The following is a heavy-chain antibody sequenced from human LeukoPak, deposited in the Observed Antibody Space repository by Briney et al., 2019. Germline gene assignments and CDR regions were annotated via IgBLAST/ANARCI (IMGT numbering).Heavy chain of an antibody. CDR3: AKTTYDSSGYYYYYFQH. CDR2: ISGSGGST. D-gene: IGHD3-22*01. V-gene: IGHV3-23*01. Sequence: PGGSLRLSCAASGFTFSTYAMSWVRQAPGKGPEWVSSISGSGGSTYYADSVKGRFTISRDNSKNTLYLQMNSLRADDTAVHYCAKTTYDSSGYYYYYFQHWGQGTLVTVSS. J-gene: IGHJ1*01. CDR1: GFTFSTYA.